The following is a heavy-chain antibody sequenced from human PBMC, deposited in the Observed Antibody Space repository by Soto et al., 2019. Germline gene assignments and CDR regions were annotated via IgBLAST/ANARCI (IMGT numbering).Heavy chain of an antibody. D-gene: IGHD2-15*01. V-gene: IGHV4-4*02. CDR3: ATLPPRIVVVVLPIPS. CDR1: GGSISSTNW. J-gene: IGHJ4*02. Sequence: QVQLQQSGPRLARPSGTLSLTFVVSGGSISSTNWWTWVRQTPGKGLEWIGEIYHTGSTKYNPSLKNRVTISLDKSNXXXXLNLKSVTXXXTAVYYCATLPPRIVVVVLPIPSWGQGTLVTVSS. CDR2: IYHTGST.